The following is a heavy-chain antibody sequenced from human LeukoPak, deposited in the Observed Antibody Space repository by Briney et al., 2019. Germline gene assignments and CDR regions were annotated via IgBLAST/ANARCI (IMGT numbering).Heavy chain of an antibody. V-gene: IGHV3-33*01. CDR2: IWFDRTTE. Sequence: GGSLRLSCQTSGFTFSSYAMHWVRQAPGKGLEWAAVIWFDRTTEYYADSVRGRFTISRDNSRSTLYLHMNTLRVDDTAVYYCVGDLQGREDTVMGDYWGQGARVIVSS. D-gene: IGHD4-11*01. J-gene: IGHJ4*02. CDR3: VGDLQGREDTVMGDY. CDR1: GFTFSSYA.